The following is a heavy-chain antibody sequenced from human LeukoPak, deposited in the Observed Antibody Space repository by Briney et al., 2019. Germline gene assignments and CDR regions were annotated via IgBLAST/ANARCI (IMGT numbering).Heavy chain of an antibody. CDR2: INHSGST. V-gene: IGHV4-34*01. J-gene: IGHJ4*02. CDR3: ARGRPIAAAEGVGDY. D-gene: IGHD6-13*01. CDR1: GGSFSGYY. Sequence: SETLSLTCAVYGGSFSGYYWSWIRQPPGKGLEWIGEINHSGSTNYNPSLKSRVTISVDTSKNQFSLKLSSVTAADTAVYYCARGRPIAAAEGVGDYWGQGTLVTVSS.